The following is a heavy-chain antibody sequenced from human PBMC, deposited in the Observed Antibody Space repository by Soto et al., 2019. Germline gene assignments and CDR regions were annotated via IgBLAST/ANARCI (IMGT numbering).Heavy chain of an antibody. J-gene: IGHJ6*02. CDR2: IYYSGST. D-gene: IGHD3-16*01. Sequence: QLQLQESGPGLVKPSETLSLTCTVSGGSISSSSYYWGWIRQPPGKGLEWIGSIYYSGSTYYNPSLKSRVTISVDTSKNQCSLKLSSVTAADTAVYYCASVTAKDYYYGMDVWGQGTTVTVSS. CDR1: GGSISSSSYY. CDR3: ASVTAKDYYYGMDV. V-gene: IGHV4-39*01.